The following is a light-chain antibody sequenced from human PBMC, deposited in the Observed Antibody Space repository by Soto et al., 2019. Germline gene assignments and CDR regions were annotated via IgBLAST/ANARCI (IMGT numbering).Light chain of an antibody. Sequence: EIVLTQSPATLSLSPGDRATLSCRASHSVGSLLAWYQQKPGQAPRLLMYFASNRATGIPPRFSGSGSGTDLTLTIDSLEPEDFAVYYCQQRSAWPWTFGQGTKVDIK. CDR2: FAS. J-gene: IGKJ1*01. V-gene: IGKV3-11*01. CDR3: QQRSAWPWT. CDR1: HSVGSL.